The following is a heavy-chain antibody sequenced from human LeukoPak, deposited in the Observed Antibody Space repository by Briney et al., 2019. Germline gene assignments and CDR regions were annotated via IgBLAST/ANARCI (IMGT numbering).Heavy chain of an antibody. CDR2: INPSGGST. V-gene: IGHV1-46*01. D-gene: IGHD3-3*01. CDR1: GYTFTSYY. Sequence: ASVKVSCKASGYTFTSYYMHWVRQAPGQGLEWMGIINPSGGSTSYAQKFQGRVTMTRDTSTSTVYMELSSLRSEDTAVYYCARGSPPSRGYDFWSGYFWFDPWGQGTLVIVSS. J-gene: IGHJ5*02. CDR3: ARGSPPSRGYDFWSGYFWFDP.